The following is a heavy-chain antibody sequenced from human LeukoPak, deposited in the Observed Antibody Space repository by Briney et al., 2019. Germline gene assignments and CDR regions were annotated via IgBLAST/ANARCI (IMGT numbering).Heavy chain of an antibody. CDR2: IHYSGST. V-gene: IGHV4-39*07. CDR3: ARDLSTVAGRPSS. CDR1: GCSISSSSYY. D-gene: IGHD6-19*01. J-gene: IGHJ4*02. Sequence: ASETLSLACTVSGCSISSSSYYWGWIRQPPGKGLEWIGSIHYSGSTYYNPSLKSRVTISVDTSKNQFSLKLSSVTAADTAVYYCARDLSTVAGRPSSWGQGTLVTVSS.